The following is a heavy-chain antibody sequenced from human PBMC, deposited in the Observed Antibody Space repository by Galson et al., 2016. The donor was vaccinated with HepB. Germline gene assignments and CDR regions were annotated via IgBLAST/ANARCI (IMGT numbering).Heavy chain of an antibody. Sequence: CAISGDSVSSQSATWNWIRQSPSRGLEWLGRTYYRSQWYNDYEVSVKSRITINPDTSMNQFSLQLNSVTPEDTAVYYCARGSVTTARYYFYGMDVWGQGTTVTVSS. CDR2: TYYRSQWYN. CDR1: GDSVSSQSAT. V-gene: IGHV6-1*01. J-gene: IGHJ6*02. D-gene: IGHD4-17*01. CDR3: ARGSVTTARYYFYGMDV.